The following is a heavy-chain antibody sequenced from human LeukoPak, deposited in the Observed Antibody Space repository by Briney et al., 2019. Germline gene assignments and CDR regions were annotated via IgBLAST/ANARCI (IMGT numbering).Heavy chain of an antibody. D-gene: IGHD3-10*02. Sequence: GGSLRLSCAASGFTFSSYSMNWVRQAPGKGLEWVANINQDGSERYYVDSLNGRFTISRDNAKNSLYLQMNSLRAEDTAVYYCAELGITMIGGVWGKGTTVTISS. V-gene: IGHV3-7*01. CDR2: INQDGSER. CDR1: GFTFSSYS. CDR3: AELGITMIGGV. J-gene: IGHJ6*04.